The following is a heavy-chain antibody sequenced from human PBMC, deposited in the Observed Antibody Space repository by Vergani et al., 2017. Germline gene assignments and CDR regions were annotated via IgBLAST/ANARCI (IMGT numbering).Heavy chain of an antibody. CDR3: AKDQSSSGWYLFDY. Sequence: VQLVESGGGLVQPGGSLRISCSASGFTFSSYAMHWVRRAPGKGLEYVSAISSNGGSTYYADSVKGRFTISRDNSKNTLYLQMNSLRAEDTAVYYCAKDQSSSGWYLFDYWGQGTLVTVSS. D-gene: IGHD6-19*01. V-gene: IGHV3-64*04. J-gene: IGHJ4*02. CDR1: GFTFSSYA. CDR2: ISSNGGST.